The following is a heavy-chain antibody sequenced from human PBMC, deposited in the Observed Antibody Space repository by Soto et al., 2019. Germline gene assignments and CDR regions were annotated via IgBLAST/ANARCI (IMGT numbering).Heavy chain of an antibody. V-gene: IGHV4-31*03. J-gene: IGHJ4*02. CDR3: ARIPSYYYDSSGYFDY. D-gene: IGHD3-22*01. Sequence: SETLSLTCTVSGGSISSGGYYWSWIRQHPGKGLEWIGYIYYSGSTYYNPSLKSRVTISVDTSKNQFSLKLSSVTAADTAVYYCARIPSYYYDSSGYFDYWGQGTLVTSPQ. CDR1: GGSISSGGYY. CDR2: IYYSGST.